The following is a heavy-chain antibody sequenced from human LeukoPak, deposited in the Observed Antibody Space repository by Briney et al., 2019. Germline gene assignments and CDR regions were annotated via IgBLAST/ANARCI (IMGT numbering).Heavy chain of an antibody. J-gene: IGHJ5*02. D-gene: IGHD2-2*01. CDR2: IIPIFGTA. Sequence: ASVKVSCTASGGTFSSYAISWVRQAPGQGLEWMEGIIPIFGTANYAQKFQGRVTVTADESTSTAYMELSSLRSEDTAVYYCAREGYCSSTSCYLFDPWGQGTLVTVSS. CDR1: GGTFSSYA. CDR3: AREGYCSSTSCYLFDP. V-gene: IGHV1-69*01.